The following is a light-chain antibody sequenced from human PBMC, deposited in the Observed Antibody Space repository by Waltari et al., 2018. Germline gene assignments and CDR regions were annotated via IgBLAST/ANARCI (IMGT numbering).Light chain of an antibody. J-gene: IGLJ3*02. CDR1: SRDVGGYNY. CDR3: CSYVGSNIYWV. Sequence: QSALTQPRSVSGSPGQSVTISCTGTSRDVGGYNYVPWYQQHPDKAPKLIIYDINKRPSGVPDRFSGSKSGNTASLTISGLQAEDEADYYCCSYVGSNIYWVFGGGTKLTVL. CDR2: DIN. V-gene: IGLV2-11*01.